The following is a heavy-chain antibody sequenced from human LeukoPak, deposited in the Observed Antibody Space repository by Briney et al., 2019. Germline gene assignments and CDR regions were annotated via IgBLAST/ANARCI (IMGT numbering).Heavy chain of an antibody. CDR1: GYPFTSYG. J-gene: IGHJ6*02. CDR3: ARGFYDIVTETYYFYGMDV. V-gene: IGHV1-18*01. D-gene: IGHD3-9*01. CDR2: ISAYNGNT. Sequence: ASVKVSCKASGYPFTSYGITWVRQAPGQGLEWMGWISAYNGNTNYAQKLQGRDTMTTDPSTSTAYMDLRSLRSDDTAAYYCARGFYDIVTETYYFYGMDVWGQGTTVTVSS.